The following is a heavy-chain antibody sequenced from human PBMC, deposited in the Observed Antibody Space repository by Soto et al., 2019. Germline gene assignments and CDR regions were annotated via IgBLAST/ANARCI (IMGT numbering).Heavy chain of an antibody. J-gene: IGHJ4*02. CDR1: GGSFRGYF. D-gene: IGHD3-16*01. CDR3: QGGDF. Sequence: QLQLQQWGAGLLKPSETLSLTCAVSGGSFRGYFWSWIRHSPDKGLEWIGEINDSGNTYYNPSFKSRLTISVDTSTSQISXXXXSVTAADSAVYFCQGGDFWGQGTRVTVSS. V-gene: IGHV4-34*01. CDR2: INDSGNT.